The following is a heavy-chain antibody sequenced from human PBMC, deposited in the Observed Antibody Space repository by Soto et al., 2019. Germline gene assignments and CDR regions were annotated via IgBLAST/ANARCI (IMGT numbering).Heavy chain of an antibody. Sequence: QVQLQESGPGLVKPSETLSLTCNVSGDSLNSGAYYWTWIRPSPGRGLEWIGHIYHTGSNNYNPSLRRRLTSSLDTSKNHFSLTLGSVIAGDTGVYYCARSWGGDGYSHWGQGTLVTVSS. CDR1: GDSLNSGAYY. J-gene: IGHJ4*02. CDR3: ARSWGGDGYSH. V-gene: IGHV4-61*03. D-gene: IGHD2-15*01. CDR2: IYHTGSN.